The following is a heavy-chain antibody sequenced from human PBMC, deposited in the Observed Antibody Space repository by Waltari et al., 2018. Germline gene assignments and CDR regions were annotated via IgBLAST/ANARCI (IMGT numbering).Heavy chain of an antibody. D-gene: IGHD2-15*01. CDR2: ISGRGGST. Sequence: EVQLVESGGGLVQPGGSLRLSCAASGFTFSSYAMSWVRQAPGKGLEWVSAISGRGGSTYYADSVKGRFTISRDNSKNTLYLQMNSLRAEDTAVYYCAKDQDIVVVVAATPYYYYYMDVWGKGTTVTVSS. CDR1: GFTFSSYA. J-gene: IGHJ6*03. CDR3: AKDQDIVVVVAATPYYYYYMDV. V-gene: IGHV3-23*04.